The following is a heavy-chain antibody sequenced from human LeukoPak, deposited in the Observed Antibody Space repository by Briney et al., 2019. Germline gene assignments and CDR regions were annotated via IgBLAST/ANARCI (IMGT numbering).Heavy chain of an antibody. J-gene: IGHJ5*02. D-gene: IGHD3-16*01. CDR1: GYPFTTYG. Sequence: ASVQPSCKASGYPFTTYGFIWVRQAPGLGLEWMGWISANNGNTKYGQKFQGRVTMTTDTTTETAYMELSSLRFGDTAIYYCARTVDDRADPWGQGSLVTVSS. V-gene: IGHV1-18*01. CDR2: ISANNGNT. CDR3: ARTVDDRADP.